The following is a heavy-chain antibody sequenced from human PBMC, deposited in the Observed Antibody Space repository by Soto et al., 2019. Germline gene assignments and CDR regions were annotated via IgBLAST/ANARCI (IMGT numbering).Heavy chain of an antibody. CDR3: ARSHGSSTSLEIYYYYYYGMDV. CDR2: IIPISDTT. J-gene: IGHJ6*02. CDR1: GGTFSRYA. V-gene: IGHV1-69*01. Sequence: QVQLVQSGAEVKKPGSSVKVSCKASGGTFSRYAISWVRQAPGQVLEWMGGIIPISDTTNYAQKFQGRVTITADESTSTAYMELSSLRSEDTAVYYCARSHGSSTSLEIYYYYYYGMDVWGQGTTVTVSS. D-gene: IGHD2-2*01.